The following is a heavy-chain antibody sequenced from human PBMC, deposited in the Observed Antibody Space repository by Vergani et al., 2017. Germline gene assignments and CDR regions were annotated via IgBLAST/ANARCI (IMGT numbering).Heavy chain of an antibody. CDR3: AKERGEGDAFDI. CDR2: ISYDGSNK. V-gene: IGHV3-30*18. J-gene: IGHJ3*02. D-gene: IGHD3-16*01. Sequence: QVQLVESGGGVVQPGRSLRLSCAASGFTFSSYGMHWVRQAPGKGLEWVAVISYDGSNKYYADSVKGRFTISRDNSKNTLYLQMNSLRAEDTAVYYCAKERGEGDAFDIWGQGTMVTVSS. CDR1: GFTFSSYG.